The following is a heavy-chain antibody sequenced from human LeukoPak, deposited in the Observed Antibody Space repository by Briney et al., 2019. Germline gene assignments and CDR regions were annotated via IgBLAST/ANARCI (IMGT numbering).Heavy chain of an antibody. J-gene: IGHJ4*02. D-gene: IGHD3-22*01. CDR1: GFAFSWYW. CDR2: INSDGSST. CDR3: AGDLDSRGYSWFDN. V-gene: IGHV3-74*01. Sequence: GGSLRLSCAASGFAFSWYWMHWVRQAPGKGLVWVSRINSDGSSTSYADSVKGRFTISRDNAKNTLYLQMNSLRAEDTAVYYCAGDLDSRGYSWFDNWGQGTLVTVSS.